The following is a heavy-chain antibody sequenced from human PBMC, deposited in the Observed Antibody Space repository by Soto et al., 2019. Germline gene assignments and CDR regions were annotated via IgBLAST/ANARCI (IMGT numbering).Heavy chain of an antibody. CDR2: INSDGSST. CDR3: ASPYMYSSGLYFYGMDV. CDR1: GFTFSSYW. J-gene: IGHJ6*02. D-gene: IGHD6-19*01. V-gene: IGHV3-74*01. Sequence: VQLVESGGGLVQPGGSLRLSCAASGFTFSSYWMHWLRQPPGKGLVGVSRINSDGSSTSYADSVKGRFPISRDNAKNTVYLQRNSLRAEDTAVYYCASPYMYSSGLYFYGMDVWGQGTTVTVAS.